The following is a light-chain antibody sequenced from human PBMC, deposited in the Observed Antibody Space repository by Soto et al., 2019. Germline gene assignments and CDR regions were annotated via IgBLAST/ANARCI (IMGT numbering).Light chain of an antibody. CDR2: DAS. CDR3: QQFRSYPLT. J-gene: IGKJ4*01. Sequence: EFVLTQSPGTLSLSPGERATLSCRASQTVRNNYLAWYQQKPGQAPRLLIYDASSRATGIPDRFSGGGSGTDFTLTISRLEPEDFSVYYCQQFRSYPLTFGGGTKVELK. CDR1: QTVRNNY. V-gene: IGKV3-20*01.